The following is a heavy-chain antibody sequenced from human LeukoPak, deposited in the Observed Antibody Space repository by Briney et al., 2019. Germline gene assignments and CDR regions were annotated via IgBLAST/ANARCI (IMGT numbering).Heavy chain of an antibody. CDR3: ARAPPSYYYDSSGYLRPYYYGMDV. Sequence: SETLSLTCTVSGVSIRRYYWSWLRQPPGKGLEGIGYIYYSGSTNYNPSLKSRVTISVDTSKNQFSLKLSSVTAADTAVYYCARAPPSYYYDSSGYLRPYYYGMDVWGQGTTVTVSS. D-gene: IGHD3-22*01. J-gene: IGHJ6*02. CDR1: GVSIRRYY. V-gene: IGHV4-59*01. CDR2: IYYSGST.